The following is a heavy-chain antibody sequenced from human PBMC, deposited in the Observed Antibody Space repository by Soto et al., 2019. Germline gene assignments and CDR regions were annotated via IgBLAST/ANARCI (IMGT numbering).Heavy chain of an antibody. CDR1: AGSLIPCASC. CDR3: ARWGLYSSSYYYNY. J-gene: IGHJ4*02. V-gene: IGHV4-31*03. D-gene: IGHD6-6*01. CDR2: FCCSEST. Sequence: NVSAGSLIPCASCWSWIRQHTGKGLEWVGDFCCSESTYYHPSLNSRVTISVDTSKNQFSLKLSSVTAADTAVYYCARWGLYSSSYYYNYWGQ.